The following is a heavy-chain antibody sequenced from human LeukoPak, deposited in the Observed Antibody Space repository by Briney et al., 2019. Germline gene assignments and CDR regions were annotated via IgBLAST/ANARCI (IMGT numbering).Heavy chain of an antibody. V-gene: IGHV1-69*13. J-gene: IGHJ4*02. Sequence: ASVKVSCKASGGTFSSYAISWVRQAPGQGLEWMGAIIPIFGTVNYAQKFQGRVTITADESTSTAYMELSSLRSEDTAVYYCARDLLAYCGGDCYSPIDYWGQGTLVTVSS. CDR3: ARDLLAYCGGDCYSPIDY. CDR2: IIPIFGTV. D-gene: IGHD2-21*02. CDR1: GGTFSSYA.